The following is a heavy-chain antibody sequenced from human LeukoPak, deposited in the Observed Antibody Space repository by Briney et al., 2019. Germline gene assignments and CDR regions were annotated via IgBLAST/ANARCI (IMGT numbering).Heavy chain of an antibody. CDR3: AKDWNWAIDY. J-gene: IGHJ4*02. V-gene: IGHV3-7*01. Sequence: GGSLRLSCAARRSHFRKHWMSWVRQSIGKVLECVAKLQEDGNEMHYVDSVKGRFTISRDNSKNTLFLQMNNLRVEDMAVLYCAKDWNWAIDYWGQGTLVTVSS. CDR1: RSHFRKHW. CDR2: LQEDGNEM. D-gene: IGHD1-7*01.